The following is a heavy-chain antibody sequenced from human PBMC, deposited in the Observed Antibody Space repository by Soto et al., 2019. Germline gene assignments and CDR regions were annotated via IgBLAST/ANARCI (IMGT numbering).Heavy chain of an antibody. J-gene: IGHJ4*02. Sequence: PSEPLSLTCAVYGGSFSGYYWSWIRQPPGKGLEWIGEINHSGSTNYNPSLKSRVTISVDTSKNQFSLKLSSVTAADTAVYYCARVLNYYDSSGYYYVPQGTYDYWGQGTLVTVSS. CDR3: ARVLNYYDSSGYYYVPQGTYDY. CDR1: GGSFSGYY. V-gene: IGHV4-34*01. CDR2: INHSGST. D-gene: IGHD3-22*01.